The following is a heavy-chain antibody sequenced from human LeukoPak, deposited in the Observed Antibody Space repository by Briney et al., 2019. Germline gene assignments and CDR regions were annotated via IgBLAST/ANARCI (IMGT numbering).Heavy chain of an antibody. CDR3: ATGRFVVVPAATEIWYWFDP. CDR2: FDPEDGET. Sequence: ASVKVSCKVSGYTLTELSMHWVRQAPGKGLEWMGGFDPEDGETIYAQKFQGRVTMTEDTSTDTAYMELSSLRSEDTAVYYCATGRFVVVPAATEIWYWFDPWGQGTLVTVSS. J-gene: IGHJ5*02. V-gene: IGHV1-24*01. CDR1: GYTLTELS. D-gene: IGHD2-2*01.